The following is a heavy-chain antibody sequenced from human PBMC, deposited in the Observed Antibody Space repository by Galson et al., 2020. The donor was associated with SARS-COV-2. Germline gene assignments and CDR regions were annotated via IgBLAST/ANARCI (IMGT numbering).Heavy chain of an antibody. V-gene: IGHV4-30-4*01. CDR1: GGSVYSGSYY. Sequence: SETLSLTCTVSGGSVYSGSYYWNWIRQPPGKGLEWIGYIYYGGSSYYRPSLKNRLSLSLDSSKNQVSLRLSSMTAADTAVYYCARDSLYSGYDFGYYYYGMDVWGQGTTVTVSS. CDR2: IYYGGSS. J-gene: IGHJ6*02. CDR3: ARDSLYSGYDFGYYYYGMDV. D-gene: IGHD5-12*01.